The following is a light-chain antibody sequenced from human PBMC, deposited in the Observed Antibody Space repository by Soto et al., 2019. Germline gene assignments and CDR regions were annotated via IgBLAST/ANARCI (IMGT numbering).Light chain of an antibody. CDR2: GAS. Sequence: ETVMTQSPGTLSLSPGERATLSCRASQSVSSGYLAWYQQKPGQAPRLLLFGASNRATGIPDRFTGSGSGTDFTLTISRLEPEDFAVYYCQQYGISQNTFGQGTKLEIK. CDR1: QSVSSGY. CDR3: QQYGISQNT. J-gene: IGKJ2*01. V-gene: IGKV3-20*01.